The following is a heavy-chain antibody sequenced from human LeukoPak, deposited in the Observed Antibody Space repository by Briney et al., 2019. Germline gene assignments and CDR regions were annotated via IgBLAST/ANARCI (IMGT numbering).Heavy chain of an antibody. CDR1: GFTTKNFS. Sequence: GRSPRLSCEVSGFTTKNFSMRSVCQAPGKRLECVAVIWYDGSQKHYVESVKGRFTISRENSMNTLSLQMNGMSVEDTGIYYCVKGADGDYDFEASFYLESWGQGTLVTVSP. J-gene: IGHJ4*02. CDR2: IWYDGSQK. D-gene: IGHD3-3*01. CDR3: VKGADGDYDFEASFYLES. V-gene: IGHV3-33*06.